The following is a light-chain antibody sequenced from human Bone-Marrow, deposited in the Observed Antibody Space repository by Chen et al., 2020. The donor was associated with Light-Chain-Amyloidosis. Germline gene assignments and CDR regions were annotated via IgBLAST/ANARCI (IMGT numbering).Light chain of an antibody. V-gene: IGLV3-25*03. CDR1: ELPTKY. CDR3: QSADSSGTYEVI. J-gene: IGLJ2*01. CDR2: RDT. Sequence: SYELTQPPSVSVSPGQTARSTCSGDELPTKYAYWYQQKPGQAPVLVIHRDTERPSGISERFSGSSSGTTATFTISGVQAEDEADYHCQSADSSGTYEVIFGGGTKLTVL.